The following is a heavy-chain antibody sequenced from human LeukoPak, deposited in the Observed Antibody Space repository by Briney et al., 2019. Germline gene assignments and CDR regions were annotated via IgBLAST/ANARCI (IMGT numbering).Heavy chain of an antibody. V-gene: IGHV3-23*01. CDR2: ISGSGGTT. CDR1: GFTFSSYA. D-gene: IGHD6-13*01. J-gene: IGHJ4*02. Sequence: GGSLRLSCAASGFTFSSYAMSWVRQAPGKGLEWVSEISGSGGTTYYADSVKGRFTISRDNSKNMLYLQRNSLRVEDTAVYYCAKTLHSSSSYALDYWGQGTLVTVSS. CDR3: AKTLHSSSSYALDY.